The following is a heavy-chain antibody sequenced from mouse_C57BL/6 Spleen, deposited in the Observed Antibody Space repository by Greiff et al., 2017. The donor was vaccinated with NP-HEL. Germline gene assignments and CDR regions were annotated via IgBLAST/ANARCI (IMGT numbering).Heavy chain of an antibody. CDR1: GFTFSSYT. Sequence: EVNVVESGGGLVKPGGSLKLSCAASGFTFSSYTMSWVRQTPEKRLEWVATISGGGGNTYYPDSVKGRFTISRDNAKNTLYLQMSSLRSEDTALYYCARLDSNYFFDYWGQGTTLTVSS. CDR2: ISGGGGNT. V-gene: IGHV5-9*01. CDR3: ARLDSNYFFDY. J-gene: IGHJ2*01. D-gene: IGHD2-5*01.